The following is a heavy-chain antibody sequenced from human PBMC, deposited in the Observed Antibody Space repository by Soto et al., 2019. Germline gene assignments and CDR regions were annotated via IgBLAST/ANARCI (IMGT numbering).Heavy chain of an antibody. D-gene: IGHD1-1*01. CDR2: FYDLDGT. J-gene: IGHJ3*02. Sequence: VQLVASGGALIQPGESLRLSCAAFGFTVSGKKYVAWVRQAPGKGLEWVSGFYDLDGTYYADSVKGRFTTSSDSSRTTVYLQMNDLRPDDTAVYCCATWHLQEHAYDIWGQGTTVTVSS. CDR3: ATWHLQEHAYDI. CDR1: GFTVSGKKY. V-gene: IGHV3-53*01.